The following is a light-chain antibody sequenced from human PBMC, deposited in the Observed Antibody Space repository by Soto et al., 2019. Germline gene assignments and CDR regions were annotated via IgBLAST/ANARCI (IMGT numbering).Light chain of an antibody. V-gene: IGLV1-44*01. J-gene: IGLJ2*01. CDR1: SSNIGSNT. CDR3: AAWDASLNGVL. Sequence: QSVLTKPPSASGTPGKRVTISCSGSSSNIGSNTVNWYQQLPGTAPKLLIFGNDQRPAGVPARFSGSKSGTSASLAISGLQSEYEADYYCAAWDASLNGVLFGGGTKLTVL. CDR2: GND.